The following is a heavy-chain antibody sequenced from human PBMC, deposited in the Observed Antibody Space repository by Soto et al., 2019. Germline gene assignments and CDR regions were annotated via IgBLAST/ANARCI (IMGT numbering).Heavy chain of an antibody. J-gene: IGHJ6*02. Sequence: LETLCLPCPVSGESIISNNYYWGWIRQPPGKGLEWIGYMYNTGSTVYNPPFKSRVTIPVDTSKNQFSLKLNSVTAADTAVYYCARDLWGYCGTDCYPLDVWGQGTTVTVSS. D-gene: IGHD2-21*02. V-gene: IGHV4-61*01. CDR2: MYNTGST. CDR1: GESIISNNYY. CDR3: ARDLWGYCGTDCYPLDV.